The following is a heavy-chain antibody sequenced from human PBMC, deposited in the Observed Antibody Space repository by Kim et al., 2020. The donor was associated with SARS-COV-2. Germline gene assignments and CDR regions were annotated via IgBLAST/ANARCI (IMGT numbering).Heavy chain of an antibody. CDR1: GFTFSSYA. J-gene: IGHJ5*02. CDR2: ISYDGSNK. Sequence: GGSLRLSCAASGFTFSSYAMHWVRQAPGKGLEWVAVISYDGSNKYYADSVKGRFTISRDNSKNTLYLQMNSLRAEDTAVYYCARDRVATIFPDMVRGVIFYPLLWPWGQGTLVTVSS. CDR3: ARDRVATIFPDMVRGVIFYPLLWP. D-gene: IGHD3-10*01. V-gene: IGHV3-30*04.